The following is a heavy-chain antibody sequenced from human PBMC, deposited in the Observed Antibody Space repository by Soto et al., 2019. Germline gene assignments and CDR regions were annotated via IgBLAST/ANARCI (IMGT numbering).Heavy chain of an antibody. Sequence: GESLKISCKGSGYSFTSYWIGWVRQMPGKGLEWMGIIYPGDSDTRYSPSFQGQVTISADKSISTAYLQWSSLKASDTAMYYCARLKPLGYCSGGSCPGAFDIWSQGTMVT. CDR1: GYSFTSYW. D-gene: IGHD2-15*01. CDR2: IYPGDSDT. V-gene: IGHV5-51*01. CDR3: ARLKPLGYCSGGSCPGAFDI. J-gene: IGHJ3*02.